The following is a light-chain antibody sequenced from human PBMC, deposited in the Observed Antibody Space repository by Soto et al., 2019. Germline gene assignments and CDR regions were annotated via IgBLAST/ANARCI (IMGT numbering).Light chain of an antibody. J-gene: IGKJ1*01. CDR2: RAS. CDR1: QTISTF. CDR3: QQSYSSPPWT. V-gene: IGKV1-39*01. Sequence: IPLPQSPSSLSASLVYIFTISFLTSQTISTFLNWYQQKPGTAPRLLIYRASSVKSGVPPRFSGSGSGRDFTLTISSLRPEDIATYFCQQSYSSPPWTFGQGTKVDIK.